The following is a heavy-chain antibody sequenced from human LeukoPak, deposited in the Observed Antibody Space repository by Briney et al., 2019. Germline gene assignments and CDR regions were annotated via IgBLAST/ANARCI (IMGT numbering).Heavy chain of an antibody. J-gene: IGHJ5*02. D-gene: IGHD4-17*01. CDR3: ARDCACGDYEDWFDP. Sequence: SVKVSCKASGGTFSSYAISWVRQAPGQGLEWMGRIIPILGTANYAQKFQGRVTITTDESTSTAYMELSSLRSEDTAVYYCARDCACGDYEDWFDPWGQGTLVTVSS. CDR1: GGTFSSYA. CDR2: IIPILGTA. V-gene: IGHV1-69*11.